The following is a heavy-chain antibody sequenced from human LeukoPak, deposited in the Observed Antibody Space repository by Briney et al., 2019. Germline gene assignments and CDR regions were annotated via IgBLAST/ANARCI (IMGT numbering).Heavy chain of an antibody. CDR3: ARELTYYYDSSGYSPGAFDI. V-gene: IGHV3-20*04. CDR2: INWNGGST. D-gene: IGHD3-22*01. CDR1: GFTFSSYS. Sequence: GGSLRLSCAASGFTFSSYSMNWVRQAPGKGLEWVSGINWNGGSTGYADSVKGRFTISRDNAKNSLYLQMNSLRAEDTALYYCARELTYYYDSSGYSPGAFDIWGQGTMVTVSS. J-gene: IGHJ3*02.